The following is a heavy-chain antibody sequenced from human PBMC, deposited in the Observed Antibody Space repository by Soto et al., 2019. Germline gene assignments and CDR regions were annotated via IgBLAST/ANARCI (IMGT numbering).Heavy chain of an antibody. Sequence: SGPTLVNPTQPLTLTCTFSGFSLSTSGVGVAWIRQPPGKPLDWLALIYWNDIKRYSPSLKSSLTITKDTSKNQVVLTMTSMDPVDTATYYCAHTRVPDTLDYWGQGTLVTVSS. V-gene: IGHV2-5*01. J-gene: IGHJ4*01. CDR3: AHTRVPDTLDY. CDR1: GFSLSTSGVG. CDR2: IYWNDIK. D-gene: IGHD2-2*01.